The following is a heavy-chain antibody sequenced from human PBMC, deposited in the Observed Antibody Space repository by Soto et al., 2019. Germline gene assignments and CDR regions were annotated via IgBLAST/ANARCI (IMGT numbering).Heavy chain of an antibody. CDR2: INHSGST. J-gene: IGHJ4*02. CDR3: VSRIAARKDY. V-gene: IGHV4-34*01. CDR1: GGSFSGYY. Sequence: QVQLQQWGAGLLKPSETLSLTCAVYGGSFSGYYWSWIRQPPGKGLEWIGEINHSGSTNYNPSLKSRVTISVDTSMNQFSLKLSSVTAADTDVYYCVSRIAARKDYWGQGTLVTVSS. D-gene: IGHD6-6*01.